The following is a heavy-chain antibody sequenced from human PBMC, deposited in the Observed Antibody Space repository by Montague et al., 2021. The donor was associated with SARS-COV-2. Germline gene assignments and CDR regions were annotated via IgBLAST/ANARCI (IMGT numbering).Heavy chain of an antibody. Sequence: SETLSLTCTVSGGSFSSSNYYWGWIRQPPGKGLEWIGSINYSGSYYYNPSLRSRVTISVDTSKNQFSLKLSSVTAADTAVYLCAAQSSGGYCRSSRGYVWFDPWGQGTLVTVSS. CDR2: INYSGSY. V-gene: IGHV4-39*01. CDR3: AAQSSGGYCRSSRGYVWFDP. CDR1: GGSFSSSNYY. J-gene: IGHJ5*02. D-gene: IGHD2-2*01.